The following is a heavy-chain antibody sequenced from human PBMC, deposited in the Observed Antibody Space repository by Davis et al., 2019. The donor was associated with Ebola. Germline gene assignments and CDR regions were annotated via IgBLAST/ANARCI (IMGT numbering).Heavy chain of an antibody. CDR2: TYYRSKWYN. CDR1: GDSVSSNSAA. V-gene: IGHV6-1*01. J-gene: IGHJ6*02. Sequence: LRLSCAISGDSVSSNSAAWNWIRQSPSRGLEWLGRTYYRSKWYNDYAVSVKSLITINPDTSKNQFSLQLNSVNPEDTAVYYCASSEGYYYGMDVWGQGTTVTVSS. CDR3: ASSEGYYYGMDV.